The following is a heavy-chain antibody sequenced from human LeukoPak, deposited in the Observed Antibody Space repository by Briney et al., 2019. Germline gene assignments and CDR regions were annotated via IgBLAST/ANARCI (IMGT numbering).Heavy chain of an antibody. CDR3: AKAPIVVVPAATRSDY. D-gene: IGHD2-2*01. CDR1: GFTFSSYG. Sequence: GGSLRLSCAASGFTFSSYGMHWVRQAPGKGLEWVAVIWYDGSNKYYADSVKGRFTISRDNSKNTLYLQMNSLRAEDTAVYYCAKAPIVVVPAATRSDYWGQGTLVTVSS. CDR2: IWYDGSNK. V-gene: IGHV3-33*06. J-gene: IGHJ4*02.